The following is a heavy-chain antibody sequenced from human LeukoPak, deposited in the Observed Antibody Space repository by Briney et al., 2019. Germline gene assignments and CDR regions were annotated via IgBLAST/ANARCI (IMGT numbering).Heavy chain of an antibody. J-gene: IGHJ4*02. Sequence: SVKVSCKASGGTFSSYDISWVRQAPGQGLEWMGGIMPMFGKTNYAQKFQGRVTTTADKATSTAYMELSSLRTEDTAVYYCAGGRTDIVVVPATLRNYYFDYWGQETLVTVSS. CDR3: AGGRTDIVVVPATLRNYYFDY. D-gene: IGHD2-2*01. CDR1: GGTFSSYD. V-gene: IGHV1-69*06. CDR2: IMPMFGKT.